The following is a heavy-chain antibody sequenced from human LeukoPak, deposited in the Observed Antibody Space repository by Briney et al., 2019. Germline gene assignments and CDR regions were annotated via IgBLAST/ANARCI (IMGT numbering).Heavy chain of an antibody. D-gene: IGHD1-26*01. J-gene: IGHJ6*02. Sequence: GESLKISCKGSGYSFTSYWVGWVRQMPGKGLEWMGIIYPGDSDTRYSPSFQGQVTISADKSISTAYLQWSSLKASDTAMYYCATQRSGSYYYYGMDVWGQGTTVTVSS. CDR3: ATQRSGSYYYYGMDV. CDR2: IYPGDSDT. V-gene: IGHV5-51*01. CDR1: GYSFTSYW.